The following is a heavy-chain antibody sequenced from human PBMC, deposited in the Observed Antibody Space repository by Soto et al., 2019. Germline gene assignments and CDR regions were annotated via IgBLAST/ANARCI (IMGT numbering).Heavy chain of an antibody. J-gene: IGHJ5*02. Sequence: ASVKVSCKASGYAFTSYGISWVRQAPGQGLEWMGWISAYNGNTNYAQKLQGRVTMTTDTSTSTAYMELRSLRSDDKAVYYCARDSSSWYTNWFDPWGQGTLVTVSS. CDR1: GYAFTSYG. V-gene: IGHV1-18*01. CDR3: ARDSSSWYTNWFDP. CDR2: ISAYNGNT. D-gene: IGHD6-13*01.